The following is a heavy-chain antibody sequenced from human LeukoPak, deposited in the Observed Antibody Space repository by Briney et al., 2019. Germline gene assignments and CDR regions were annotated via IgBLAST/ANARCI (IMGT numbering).Heavy chain of an antibody. CDR1: GFTFSSYE. V-gene: IGHV3-48*03. Sequence: PGGSLRLSCAASGFTFSSYEMNWVRQAPGKGLEWVSYISSSGSTIYYADSVKGRFTISRDNAKNSLYLQMNSLCADDTAFDYCARVGASRDGYNYLYWGQGTLVTVSS. CDR3: ARVGASRDGYNYLY. CDR2: ISSSGSTI. J-gene: IGHJ4*02. D-gene: IGHD5-24*01.